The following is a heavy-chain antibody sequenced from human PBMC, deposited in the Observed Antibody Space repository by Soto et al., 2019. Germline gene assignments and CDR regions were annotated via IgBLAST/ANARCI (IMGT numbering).Heavy chain of an antibody. CDR2: MSYDGTKE. CDR1: GFTFSTYG. CDR3: AKEYGSTWIDH. Sequence: GGSLRLSCAASGFTFSTYGMHRVRQAPGKGLEWVAAMSYDGTKEYYVDSVKGRFTISRDNSRNTLFLQLNSLRAEDTAVYYCAKEYGSTWIDHWGQGTLVTVSS. V-gene: IGHV3-30*18. J-gene: IGHJ4*02. D-gene: IGHD6-13*01.